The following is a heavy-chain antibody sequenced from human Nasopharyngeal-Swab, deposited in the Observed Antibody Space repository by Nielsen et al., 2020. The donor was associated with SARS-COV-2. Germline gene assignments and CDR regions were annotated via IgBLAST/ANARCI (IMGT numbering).Heavy chain of an antibody. J-gene: IGHJ2*01. CDR3: ARGSVAVAGSGWYFDL. V-gene: IGHV3-33*08. CDR1: GFTFSSYG. CDR2: IWYDGSNK. D-gene: IGHD6-19*01. Sequence: GGSLRLSCAASGFTFSSYGMHWVRQAPGKGLEWVAVIWYDGSNKYYADSVKGRFTISRDNSKNTLYLQMNSLRAEDTAVYYCARGSVAVAGSGWYFDLWGRGTLVTVSS.